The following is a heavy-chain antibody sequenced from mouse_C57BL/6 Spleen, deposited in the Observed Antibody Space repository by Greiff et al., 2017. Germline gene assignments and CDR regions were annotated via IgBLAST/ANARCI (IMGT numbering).Heavy chain of an antibody. CDR1: GYTFTEYT. D-gene: IGHD2-4*01. Sequence: VMLVESGAELVKPGASVKLSCKASGYTFTEYTIHWVKQRSGQGLEWIGWFYPGSGSIKYNEKFKVKATLTADKSSSTVYMELSRLTSEDSAVYVCARHEDYYDYDRGYFDYWGQGTTLTVSS. CDR2: FYPGSGSI. CDR3: ARHEDYYDYDRGYFDY. V-gene: IGHV1-62-2*01. J-gene: IGHJ2*01.